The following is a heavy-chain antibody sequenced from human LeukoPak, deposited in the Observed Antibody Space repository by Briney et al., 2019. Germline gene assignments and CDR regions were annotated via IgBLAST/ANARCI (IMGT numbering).Heavy chain of an antibody. CDR3: AKEYSGYDFDY. D-gene: IGHD5-12*01. J-gene: IGHJ4*02. Sequence: LRLSCAASGFTLRSYDMSWVGQAPGKGLEWVAATSGSGVNSYYADSVRGRFTISRDNSQNTLYLQMDSLRAEDTALYYCAKEYSGYDFDYWGQGTLVTVSS. V-gene: IGHV3-23*01. CDR2: TSGSGVNS. CDR1: GFTLRSYD.